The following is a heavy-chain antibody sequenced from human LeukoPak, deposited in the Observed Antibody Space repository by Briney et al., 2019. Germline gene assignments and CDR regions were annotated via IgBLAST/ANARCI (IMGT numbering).Heavy chain of an antibody. CDR1: GFTFSSYA. CDR3: AKAPSRNSGSYYFDY. J-gene: IGHJ4*02. D-gene: IGHD1-26*01. V-gene: IGHV3-23*01. Sequence: GGSLRLSCAASGFTFSSYAMSRVRQAPGKGLEWVSAIGGSGGSTYYADSVKGRFTISRDNSKNTLYLQMNSLRAEDTAVYYCAKAPSRNSGSYYFDYWGQGTLVTVSS. CDR2: IGGSGGST.